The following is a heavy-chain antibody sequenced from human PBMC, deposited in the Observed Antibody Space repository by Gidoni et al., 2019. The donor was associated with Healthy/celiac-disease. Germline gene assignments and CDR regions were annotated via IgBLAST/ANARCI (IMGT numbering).Heavy chain of an antibody. CDR2: INHSGST. J-gene: IGHJ4*02. CDR3: ARGRSPHYSLGMGTLDY. D-gene: IGHD7-27*01. V-gene: IGHV4-34*01. CDR1: GGSFSGYY. Sequence: QVQLQQWGAGLLKPSETLSLTCAVYGGSFSGYYWSWIRQPPGKGLEWIGEINHSGSTNYNPSLKSRVTISVDTSKNQFSLKLSSVTAADTAVYYCARGRSPHYSLGMGTLDYWGQGTLVTVSS.